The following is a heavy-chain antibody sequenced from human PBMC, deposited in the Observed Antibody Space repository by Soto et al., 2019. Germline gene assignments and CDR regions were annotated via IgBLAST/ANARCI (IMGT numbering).Heavy chain of an antibody. CDR3: TRGYSHYAH. Sequence: SETLSLTCTVSGGSVSRDSNFWSWIRQPPGKGLEWIGYIYYSGPTRYNPSLESRVTISIDSSKNQVSLNLTSVTAAETAVYYCTRGYSHYAHWGRGTLVTVSS. CDR1: GGSVSRDSNF. J-gene: IGHJ4*02. D-gene: IGHD4-4*01. CDR2: IYYSGPT. V-gene: IGHV4-61*01.